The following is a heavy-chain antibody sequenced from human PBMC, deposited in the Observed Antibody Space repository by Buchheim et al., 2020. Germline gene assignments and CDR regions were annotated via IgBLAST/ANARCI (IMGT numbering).Heavy chain of an antibody. D-gene: IGHD3-10*01. CDR3: ARDSDGEGSHRIMDV. CDR1: GGSISSYY. J-gene: IGHJ6*02. CDR2: IYYSGST. Sequence: QVQLQESGPGLVKPSETLSLTCTVSGGSISSYYWSWIRQPPGKGLEWIGYIYYSGSTNYNPSLKSRVTISVDTSKNQFSLKLSSVNAADTAVYYCARDSDGEGSHRIMDVWGQGTT. V-gene: IGHV4-59*01.